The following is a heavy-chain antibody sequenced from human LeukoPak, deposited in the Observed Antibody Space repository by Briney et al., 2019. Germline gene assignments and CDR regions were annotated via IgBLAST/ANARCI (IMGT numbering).Heavy chain of an antibody. D-gene: IGHD6-25*01. Sequence: SETLSLTCSVSGYSTSSGYYWGWIRQPPGKGLEWIGSIYQSGDTYYNPSLKSRVTISVDTSKNQFSLNLNSVTAADTAVYYCARDESSGNWFDPWGQGTLVTVSS. CDR1: GYSTSSGYY. CDR3: ARDESSGNWFDP. V-gene: IGHV4-38-2*02. J-gene: IGHJ5*02. CDR2: IYQSGDT.